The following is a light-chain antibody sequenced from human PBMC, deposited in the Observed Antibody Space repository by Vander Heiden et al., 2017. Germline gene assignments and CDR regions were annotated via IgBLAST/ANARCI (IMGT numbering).Light chain of an antibody. J-gene: IGLJ3*02. CDR3: QSYDSRLSGWV. CDR1: SSNIGAGYD. V-gene: IGLV1-40*01. CDR2: GNN. Sequence: QSVLTQPPSVSGAPGQRVTISCTGSSSNIGAGYDVQWYQQLPGTAPRLLIYGNNNRPSGVPDRLSGSKSGTSASLAITGLQAEDEADYYCQSYDSRLSGWVFGGGTKLTVL.